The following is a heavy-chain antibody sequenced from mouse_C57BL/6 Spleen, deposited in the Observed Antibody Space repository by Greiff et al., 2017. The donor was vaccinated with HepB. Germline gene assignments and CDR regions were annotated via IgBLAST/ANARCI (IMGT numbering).Heavy chain of an antibody. D-gene: IGHD2-1*01. Sequence: VQLQQPGTELVKPGASVKLSCKASGYTFTSYWMHWVKQRPGQGLEWIGNINPSNGGTNYNEKFKSKATLTVDKSSSTAYMQLSSLTSEDSAVYYCAREIYYGLYWYFDVWGTGTTVTVSS. CDR2: INPSNGGT. J-gene: IGHJ1*03. CDR3: AREIYYGLYWYFDV. CDR1: GYTFTSYW. V-gene: IGHV1-53*01.